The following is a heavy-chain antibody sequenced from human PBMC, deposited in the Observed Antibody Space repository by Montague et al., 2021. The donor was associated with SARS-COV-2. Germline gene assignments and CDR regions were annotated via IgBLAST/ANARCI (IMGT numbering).Heavy chain of an antibody. D-gene: IGHD3-10*01. Sequence: PALVTPTQTLTLTCTFSGISLSTSGVGVAWIRQPPGKALEWLALIYWDDDERYSPSMRSRLTITKDTSETQVVLRMTNMDPMDTATYYCAPLGFDSRSYYTPHNWFDPWGQGILVTVSS. CDR1: GISLSTSGVG. CDR2: IYWDDDE. V-gene: IGHV2-5*02. J-gene: IGHJ5*02. CDR3: APLGFDSRSYYTPHNWFDP.